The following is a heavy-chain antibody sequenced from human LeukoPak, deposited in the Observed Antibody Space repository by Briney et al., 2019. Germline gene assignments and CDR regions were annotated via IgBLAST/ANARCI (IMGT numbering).Heavy chain of an antibody. CDR2: IYSGGNT. CDR3: ARRAGEYSHPYDY. V-gene: IGHV3-53*01. D-gene: IGHD4-17*01. J-gene: IGHJ4*02. CDR1: GFTFSSYD. Sequence: GGSLRLSCAASGFTFSSYDMSWVRQAPGKGLEWVSFIYSGGNTHYSDSVKGRFTISRDNSRNTLYLQMNSLRAEDTAVYYCARRAGEYSHPYDYWGQGTLVTVSS.